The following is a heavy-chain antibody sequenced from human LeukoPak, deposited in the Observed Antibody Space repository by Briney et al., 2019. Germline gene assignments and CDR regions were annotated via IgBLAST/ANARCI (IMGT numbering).Heavy chain of an antibody. V-gene: IGHV3-23*01. J-gene: IGHJ4*02. CDR1: GFTFSSYA. Sequence: GGSLRLSCAATGFTFSSYAMSWVRQAPGKGLEWVSAISGSGGSTYYADFVKGRFTISRDNSKNTLYLQMNSLRAEDTAVCYCAKDIDYYGSGSYPDYWGQGTLVTVSS. CDR2: ISGSGGST. CDR3: AKDIDYYGSGSYPDY. D-gene: IGHD3-10*01.